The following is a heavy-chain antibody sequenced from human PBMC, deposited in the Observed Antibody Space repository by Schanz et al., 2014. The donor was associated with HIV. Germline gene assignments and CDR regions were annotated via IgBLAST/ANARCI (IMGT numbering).Heavy chain of an antibody. J-gene: IGHJ4*02. Sequence: VQLVESGGGVVQPGRSLRLSCAASGFTFDNYGMHWVRQAPGKGLEWVSSISESGGRTYYADSVNGRFTISRDNSKNTLYLQMTTLRIDDTAVYYCAKPEYDSSGNSQSHFDYWGQGTLVTVSS. CDR1: GFTFDNYG. CDR2: ISESGGRT. D-gene: IGHD3-22*01. V-gene: IGHV3-23*04. CDR3: AKPEYDSSGNSQSHFDY.